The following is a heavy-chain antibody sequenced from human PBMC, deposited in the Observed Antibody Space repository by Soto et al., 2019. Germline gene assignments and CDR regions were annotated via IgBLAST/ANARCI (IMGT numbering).Heavy chain of an antibody. CDR2: IYSGGST. CDR3: AREPNYSNYRGWFDP. J-gene: IGHJ5*02. D-gene: IGHD4-4*01. CDR1: GFTVSSNY. Sequence: EVQLVESGGGLVQPGGSLRLSCAASGFTVSSNYMSWVRQAPGKGLEWVSVIYSGGSTYYADSVKGRFTISRHNSKNTLYLQMNSLRAEDTAVYHCAREPNYSNYRGWFDPWGQGTLVTVSS. V-gene: IGHV3-53*04.